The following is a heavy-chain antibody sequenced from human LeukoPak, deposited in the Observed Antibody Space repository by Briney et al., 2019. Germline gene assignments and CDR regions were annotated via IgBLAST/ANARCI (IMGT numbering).Heavy chain of an antibody. V-gene: IGHV1-2*04. J-gene: IGHJ3*02. Sequence: ASVKVSCKASGYTFTGYYMHWVRQAPGQGLEWMGWINPNSGGTNYAQKFQGWVTMTRDTSISTAYMELSRLRSDDTAVYYCRGTGDGSGSYYNDAFDIWGQGTMVTVSP. CDR1: GYTFTGYY. D-gene: IGHD3-10*01. CDR2: INPNSGGT. CDR3: RGTGDGSGSYYNDAFDI.